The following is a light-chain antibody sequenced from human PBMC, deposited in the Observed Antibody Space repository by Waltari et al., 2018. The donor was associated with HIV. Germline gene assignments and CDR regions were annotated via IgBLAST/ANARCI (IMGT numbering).Light chain of an antibody. CDR1: QSISSY. CDR2: AAS. CDR3: QQSNSSPFT. V-gene: IGKV1-39*01. Sequence: DIQMTQSPSSLSASVGDRVTITCRASQSISSYLNWYQQKPGKAPKLLIYAASSLQSGVPSRCSGSGFGTDFTLTSSSLQPEDFATYYCQQSNSSPFTFGPGTKVDIK. J-gene: IGKJ3*01.